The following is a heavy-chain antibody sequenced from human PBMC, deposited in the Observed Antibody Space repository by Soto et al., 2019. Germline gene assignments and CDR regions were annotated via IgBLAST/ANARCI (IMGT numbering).Heavy chain of an antibody. Sequence: QVQLQESGPGLVKPSETLSLTCTVSGGSISSYYWSWIRQPPGKGLEWIGYIYYSGSTNYNPSLKSRVTISVDTSKNQFSLKLSSVTAADTAVYYCARHGIAAAGTSYFDYWGQGTLVTVSS. V-gene: IGHV4-59*08. J-gene: IGHJ4*02. CDR2: IYYSGST. CDR3: ARHGIAAAGTSYFDY. CDR1: GGSISSYY. D-gene: IGHD6-13*01.